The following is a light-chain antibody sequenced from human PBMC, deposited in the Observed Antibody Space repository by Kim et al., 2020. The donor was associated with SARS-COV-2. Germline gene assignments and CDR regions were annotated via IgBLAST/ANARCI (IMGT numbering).Light chain of an antibody. V-gene: IGKV1-27*01. CDR1: QDIANS. Sequence: ASVGDRVTITRRASQDIANSLAWYQQKPGTVPKLLIYAASTLQSGVPSRFSGSGSGTEFTLTIGSLQTEDVATYYCQKYNTAPWTFGPGTKVDIK. CDR3: QKYNTAPWT. J-gene: IGKJ1*01. CDR2: AAS.